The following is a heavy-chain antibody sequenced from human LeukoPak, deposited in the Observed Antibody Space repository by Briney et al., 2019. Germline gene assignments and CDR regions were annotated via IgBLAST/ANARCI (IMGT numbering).Heavy chain of an antibody. CDR1: GFTFSNYW. V-gene: IGHV3-74*01. J-gene: IGHJ4*02. Sequence: SGGSLRLSCAASGFTFSNYWMHWVRQAPGKGLVWVSRINSDGRSTSYADSVKGRFTISRDNAKNSLYLQLNSLRAEDTAVYYCTRMAGGLWDYWGQGTLVTVSS. CDR2: INSDGRST. CDR3: TRMAGGLWDY. D-gene: IGHD5-24*01.